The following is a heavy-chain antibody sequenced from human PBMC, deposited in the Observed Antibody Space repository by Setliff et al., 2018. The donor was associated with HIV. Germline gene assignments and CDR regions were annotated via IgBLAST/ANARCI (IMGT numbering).Heavy chain of an antibody. Sequence: KSSETLSLTCSVSGASIRGHYWSWIRQSPGKGLEWMGNIYYSGNTNYNPSFKSRVTISVDTSKNQFSLRVNSVTAADTAVYYCARSLVPSGYYYGRHAFDIWGQGTKVTVSS. V-gene: IGHV4-59*08. D-gene: IGHD3-22*01. CDR3: ARSLVPSGYYYGRHAFDI. CDR2: IYYSGNT. J-gene: IGHJ3*02. CDR1: GASIRGHY.